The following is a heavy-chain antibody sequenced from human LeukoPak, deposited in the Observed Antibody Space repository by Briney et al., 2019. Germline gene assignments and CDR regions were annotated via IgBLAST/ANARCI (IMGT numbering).Heavy chain of an antibody. CDR3: ATETNGRHYDY. CDR2: ISSSSSYI. V-gene: IGHV3-21*01. CDR1: GFTFSSYG. J-gene: IGHJ4*02. Sequence: GGSLRLSXAASGFTFSSYGMNWVRQAPGKGLEWVSSISSSSSYIYYADSVKGRFTISRDNAKNSLYLQMNSLRAEDTAVYYCATETNGRHYDYWGQGTLLTVSS. D-gene: IGHD1-14*01.